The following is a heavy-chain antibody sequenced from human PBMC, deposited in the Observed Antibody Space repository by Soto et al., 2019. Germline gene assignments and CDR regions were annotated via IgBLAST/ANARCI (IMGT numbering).Heavy chain of an antibody. CDR1: GFTFSSYA. V-gene: IGHV3-23*01. CDR3: AKGAAATTRGQQWLES. J-gene: IGHJ5*01. CDR2: ISGSGAST. D-gene: IGHD4-4*01. Sequence: GGSLRLFCAASGFTFSSYAMSWVRQAPGKGLEWVLAISGSGASTYYADSVKGRFTISRDNYRDTLYLQLNSLTADDTAVYYCAKGAAATTRGQQWLESWGQGTLVTVSS.